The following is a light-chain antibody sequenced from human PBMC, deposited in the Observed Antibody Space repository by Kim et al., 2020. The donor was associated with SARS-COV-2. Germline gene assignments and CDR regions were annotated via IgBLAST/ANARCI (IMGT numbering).Light chain of an antibody. CDR3: AAWDDSLTRPV. Sequence: TTSSPSPTAHIGRNTVNWSAPLPGPAPTLLFCSINHRPSGVPAQFSASKSGPSASLPISWLHSEDEADYYCAAWDDSLTRPVFATGTKVTVL. CDR1: TAHIGRNT. J-gene: IGLJ1*01. CDR2: SIN. V-gene: IGLV1-44*01.